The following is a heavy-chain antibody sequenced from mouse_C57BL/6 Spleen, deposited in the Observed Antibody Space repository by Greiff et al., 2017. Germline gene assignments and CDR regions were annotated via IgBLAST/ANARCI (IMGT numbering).Heavy chain of an antibody. D-gene: IGHD4-1*01. Sequence: VQLQQPGAELVKPGASVKLSCKASGYTFTSYWMQWVKQRPGQGLEWIGAIDPSDSYTNYTQKFKGRTTLAVDTSSSTAYMQLSSLTSEDSAVYYCARGDWAFDYWGQGTTLTVSS. CDR1: GYTFTSYW. CDR2: IDPSDSYT. J-gene: IGHJ2*01. CDR3: ARGDWAFDY. V-gene: IGHV1-50*01.